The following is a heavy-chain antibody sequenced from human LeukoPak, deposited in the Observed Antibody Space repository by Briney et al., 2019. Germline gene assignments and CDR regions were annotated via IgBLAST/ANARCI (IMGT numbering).Heavy chain of an antibody. CDR1: GFTFSNYA. CDR2: ISGSSGDA. Sequence: GGSLRLSCAASGFTFSNYAKIWVRQAPGKGLAWVSTISGSSGDAYYADSVRGRFTISRDNSRSTLFLQMNSLRAEDTAVYYCAVRGGRLDYWGQGTLVTVSS. D-gene: IGHD3-10*02. J-gene: IGHJ4*02. CDR3: AVRGGRLDY. V-gene: IGHV3-23*01.